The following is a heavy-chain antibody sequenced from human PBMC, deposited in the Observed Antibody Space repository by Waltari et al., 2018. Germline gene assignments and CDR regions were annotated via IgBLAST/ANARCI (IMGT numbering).Heavy chain of an antibody. CDR3: ASMTTVTSTDY. CDR1: GFTFSSYS. Sequence: EVQLVESGGGLVQPGGSLRLSCAASGFTFSSYSMNWVRLDPGKGVEWVSYISSSSSTIYYADSVKGRFTISRDNAKNSLYLQINSLRAEDTAVYYCASMTTVTSTDYWGQGTLVTVSS. J-gene: IGHJ4*02. D-gene: IGHD4-17*01. V-gene: IGHV3-48*04. CDR2: ISSSSSTI.